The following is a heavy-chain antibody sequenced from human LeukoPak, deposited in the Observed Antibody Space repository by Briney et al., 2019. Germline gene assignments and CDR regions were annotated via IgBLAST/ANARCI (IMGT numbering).Heavy chain of an antibody. Sequence: GGSLRLSCAASGFTFSSYIMNWVRQAPGKGLEWVSYISSSSSTIYYADSVKGRFTISRDNAKNSLYLQMNSLRAEDTAVYYCAREPLAAYCGGDCYSDAFDIWGQGTMVTVSS. D-gene: IGHD2-21*02. CDR2: ISSSSSTI. CDR3: AREPLAAYCGGDCYSDAFDI. V-gene: IGHV3-48*04. J-gene: IGHJ3*02. CDR1: GFTFSSYI.